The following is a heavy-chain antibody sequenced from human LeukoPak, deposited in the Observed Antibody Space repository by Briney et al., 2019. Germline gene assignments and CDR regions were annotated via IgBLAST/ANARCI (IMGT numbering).Heavy chain of an antibody. V-gene: IGHV1-2*02. J-gene: IGHJ4*02. CDR1: GYTFTGYY. CDR3: GTLLSNGPFDY. CDR2: IYPNSGAT. Sequence: GASVKVSCKASGYTFTGYYMHWVRQAPGQGLEWMGWIYPNSGATKYAQKFRGRVTTTRDTSISTAYMELSRLRSDDTAVYYCGTLLSNGPFDYWGQGTLVTVSS.